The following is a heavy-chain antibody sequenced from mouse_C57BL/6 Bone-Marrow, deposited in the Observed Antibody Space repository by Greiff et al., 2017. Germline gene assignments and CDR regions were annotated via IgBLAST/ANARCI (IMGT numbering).Heavy chain of an antibody. J-gene: IGHJ3*01. CDR1: GYTFTSYW. V-gene: IGHV1-61*01. CDR2: IYPSDSET. CDR3: ARRQLRLLFAY. D-gene: IGHD3-2*02. Sequence: QVHVKQSGAELVRPGSSVKLSCKASGYTFTSYWMDWVKQRPGQGLEWIGNIYPSDSETHYNQKFKDKATLTVDKSSSTAYMQLSSLTSEDSAVYYCARRQLRLLFAYWGQGTLVTVSA.